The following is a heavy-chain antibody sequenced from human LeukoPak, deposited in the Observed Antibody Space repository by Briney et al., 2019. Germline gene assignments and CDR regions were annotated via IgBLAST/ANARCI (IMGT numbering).Heavy chain of an antibody. CDR1: GLTFSGSA. Sequence: TGGSLRLSCAASGLTFSGSAMHWVRQASGKGLEWVGRIRSKANSYATAYAASVKGRFTISRDDSKNTAYLQMNSLKTEDTAVYYCTRRDSSSSLPVDYWGQGTLVTVSS. D-gene: IGHD6-6*01. V-gene: IGHV3-73*01. CDR2: IRSKANSYAT. J-gene: IGHJ4*02. CDR3: TRRDSSSSLPVDY.